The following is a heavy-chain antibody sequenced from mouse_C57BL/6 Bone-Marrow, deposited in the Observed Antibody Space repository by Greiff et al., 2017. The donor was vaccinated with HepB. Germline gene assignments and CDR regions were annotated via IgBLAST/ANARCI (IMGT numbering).Heavy chain of an antibody. CDR3: ARDNYGSSSWFAY. Sequence: EVQRVESGPGLVKPSQSLSLTCSVTGYSITSGYYWNWIRQFPGNKLEWMGYISYDGSNNYNPSLKNRISITRDTSKNQFFLKLNSVTTEDTATYYCARDNYGSSSWFAYWGQGTLVTVSA. J-gene: IGHJ3*01. V-gene: IGHV3-6*01. D-gene: IGHD1-1*01. CDR1: GYSITSGYY. CDR2: ISYDGSN.